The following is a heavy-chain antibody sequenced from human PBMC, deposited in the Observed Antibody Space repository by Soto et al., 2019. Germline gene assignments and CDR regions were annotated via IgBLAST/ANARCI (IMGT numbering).Heavy chain of an antibody. Sequence: GGSRRLSCAASGFTFSSYEMNWVRQAPGKGLEWVSYISSSGSTIYYADSVKGRFTISRDNAKNSLYLQMNSLRAEDTAVYYCATFLRYSSGEAYYYYGMDVWGQGTTVTVSS. CDR3: ATFLRYSSGEAYYYYGMDV. J-gene: IGHJ6*02. D-gene: IGHD6-19*01. CDR2: ISSSGSTI. CDR1: GFTFSSYE. V-gene: IGHV3-48*03.